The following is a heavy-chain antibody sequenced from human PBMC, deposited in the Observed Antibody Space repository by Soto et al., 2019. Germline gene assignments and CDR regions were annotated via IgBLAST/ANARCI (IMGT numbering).Heavy chain of an antibody. J-gene: IGHJ5*02. CDR3: ARGQVTMVRGVIKGFDP. Sequence: PSETLSLTCAVYGGSFSGHYWSLIRQPPGKGLEWIGEINHSGSTNYNPSLKSRVTISVDTSKNQFSLKLSSVTAADTAVYYCARGQVTMVRGVIKGFDPWGQGTLVTVSS. CDR1: GGSFSGHY. D-gene: IGHD3-10*01. CDR2: INHSGST. V-gene: IGHV4-34*01.